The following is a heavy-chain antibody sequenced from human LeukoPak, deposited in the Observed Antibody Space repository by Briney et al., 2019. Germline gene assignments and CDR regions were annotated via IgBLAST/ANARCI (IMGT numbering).Heavy chain of an antibody. J-gene: IGHJ6*03. V-gene: IGHV4-61*02. CDR2: IYTSGST. CDR3: ARGAAGGYDFSYYMDV. CDR1: GGSISSGSYY. D-gene: IGHD3-3*01. Sequence: PSQTLSLTCTVSGGSISSGSYYWSWIRQPAGKGLEWIGRIYTSGSTNYNPSLKSRVTISVDTSKNQFSLKLSSVTAADTAVYYCARGAAGGYDFSYYMDVWGKGTTVTVSS.